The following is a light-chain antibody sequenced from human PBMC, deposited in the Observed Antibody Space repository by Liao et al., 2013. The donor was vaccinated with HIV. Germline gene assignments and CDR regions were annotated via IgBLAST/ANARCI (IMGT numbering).Light chain of an antibody. CDR2: YDS. J-gene: IGLJ2*01. CDR1: DIGSKS. Sequence: SYELTQTPSVSVAPGKTAIITCAGNDIGSKSVHWYQQKPGQAPVLVIYYDSHRPSGIPERISGSKSGNTATLTISRVEAGDEADYYCQVWDSTTYHVVFGGGTKLTVL. CDR3: QVWDSTTYHVV. V-gene: IGLV3-21*01.